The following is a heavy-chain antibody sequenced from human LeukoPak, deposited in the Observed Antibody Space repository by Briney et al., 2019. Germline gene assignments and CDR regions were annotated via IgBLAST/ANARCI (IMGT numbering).Heavy chain of an antibody. V-gene: IGHV3-30*18. CDR2: ISYDGSNK. D-gene: IGHD3-10*01. CDR1: GFTYSSYG. Sequence: PGRSLRLSCAASGFTYSSYGMHWVRQAPGKGREWVAVISYDGSNKYYADSVKGRFTISRDNSKNTLYLQMNSLRAEDTAVYYCVKDHYYGSGSLPDYWGRGTLVTVSS. J-gene: IGHJ4*02. CDR3: VKDHYYGSGSLPDY.